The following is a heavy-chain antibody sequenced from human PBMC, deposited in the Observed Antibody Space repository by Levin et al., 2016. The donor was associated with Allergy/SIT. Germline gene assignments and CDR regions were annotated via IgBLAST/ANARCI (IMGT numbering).Heavy chain of an antibody. Sequence: GESLKISCAASGFTFSSYGMQWVRQAPGKGLEWVAVTSHDGTVEYYADSVKGRFTISRDNSKNTLYLQMNNLRAEDTAVYYCAKEGSAYASSWFDYWGQGTLVTVSS. CDR1: GFTFSSYG. CDR2: TSHDGTVE. J-gene: IGHJ4*02. CDR3: AKEGSAYASSWFDY. V-gene: IGHV3-30*18. D-gene: IGHD6-13*01.